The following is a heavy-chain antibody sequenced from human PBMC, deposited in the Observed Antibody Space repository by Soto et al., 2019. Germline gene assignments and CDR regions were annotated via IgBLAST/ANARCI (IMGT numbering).Heavy chain of an antibody. CDR2: INPKSGDT. Sequence: ASVKVSCKASGYTFTNYDINWVRQATGQGLEWMGWINPKSGDTGYAQQFQGRVIMTRSTSISTAYMELSSLRSEDTAVYYCVRVYGEIDYWGQGTLVTVSS. CDR3: VRVYGEIDY. D-gene: IGHD4-17*01. V-gene: IGHV1-8*01. J-gene: IGHJ4*02. CDR1: GYTFTNYD.